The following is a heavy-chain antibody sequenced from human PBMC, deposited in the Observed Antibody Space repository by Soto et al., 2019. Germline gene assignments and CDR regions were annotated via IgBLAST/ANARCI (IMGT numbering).Heavy chain of an antibody. V-gene: IGHV3-74*01. D-gene: IGHD2-15*01. J-gene: IGHJ6*03. CDR2: INSDGSST. CDR1: GFTFSSYW. CDR3: ARGYCSGGSCSGYYMDV. Sequence: EVQLVESGGGLVQPGGSLRLSCAASGFTFSSYWMHWVRQAPGKGLVWVSRINSDGSSTSYADSVKGRFTISRDNAKNTLYLQMNSLRAEDTAVYYCARGYCSGGSCSGYYMDVWGKGTTVTVSS.